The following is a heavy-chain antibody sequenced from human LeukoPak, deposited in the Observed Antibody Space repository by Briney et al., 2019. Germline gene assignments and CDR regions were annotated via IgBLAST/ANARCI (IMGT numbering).Heavy chain of an antibody. CDR1: GFTFSSYA. Sequence: SGGSLRLSCAASGFTFSSYAMHWVRQAPGKGLEWVAVISYDGSNKYYADSVEGRFTISRDNSKNTLYLQMNSLRAEDTAVYYCARVPLSGGSYFDYWGQGTLVTVSS. D-gene: IGHD3-10*01. V-gene: IGHV3-30-3*01. J-gene: IGHJ4*02. CDR3: ARVPLSGGSYFDY. CDR2: ISYDGSNK.